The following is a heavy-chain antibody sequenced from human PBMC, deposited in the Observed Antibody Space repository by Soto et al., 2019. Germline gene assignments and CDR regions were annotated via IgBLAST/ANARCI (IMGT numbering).Heavy chain of an antibody. CDR1: QITFSNYA. CDR2: ISGSGDYT. CDR3: ARDRTEEGAFDI. D-gene: IGHD4-17*01. Sequence: GVSLRLSCAASQITFSNYAMSWVRQSPGKGLEWVSAISGSGDYTYYADSVKGRFTISRDNSKNTLYLQMNSLRAEDTAVYYCARDRTEEGAFDIWGQAKMVTVSS. V-gene: IGHV3-23*01. J-gene: IGHJ3*02.